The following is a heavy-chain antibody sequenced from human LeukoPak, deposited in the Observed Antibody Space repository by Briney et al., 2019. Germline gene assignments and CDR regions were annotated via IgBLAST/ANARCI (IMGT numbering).Heavy chain of an antibody. CDR2: INPNSGGT. V-gene: IGHV1-2*04. CDR1: GGTFSSYA. CDR3: AREVDYYDSSGYGRGNAFDI. J-gene: IGHJ3*02. D-gene: IGHD3-22*01. Sequence: GASVKVSCKASGGTFSSYAISWVRQAPGQGLEWMGWINPNSGGTNYAQKFQGWVTMTRDTSISTAYMELSRLRSDDTAVYYCAREVDYYDSSGYGRGNAFDIWGQGAMVTVSS.